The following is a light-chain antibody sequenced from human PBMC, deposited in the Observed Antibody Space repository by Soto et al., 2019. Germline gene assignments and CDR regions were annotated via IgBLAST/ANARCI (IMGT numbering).Light chain of an antibody. CDR3: QQYNNWPQT. J-gene: IGKJ1*01. V-gene: IGKV3-15*01. CDR2: GAS. Sequence: EIVRTQSPATLSVSPGERATLSCRASQSVSSNLAWYQQKPGQAPRLLIYGASTRAPGIPARFSGSGSGTEFTLTISSLQSEDFAVYYCQQYNNWPQTFGQGTQVEIK. CDR1: QSVSSN.